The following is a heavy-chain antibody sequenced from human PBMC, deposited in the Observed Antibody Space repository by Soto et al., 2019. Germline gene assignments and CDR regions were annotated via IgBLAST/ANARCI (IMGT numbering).Heavy chain of an antibody. CDR2: IYPGDSDT. D-gene: IGHD1-26*01. Sequence: RQRGSLKISCKGSGYSFTSYWIGWVRQMRGKGLEWMGIIYPGDSDTRYSPSFQAQLTISADKSISTAYLQWTSLKASDTAMYYWAREQGDSGSYYYYGMDVRGQGTTVTVSS. J-gene: IGHJ6*02. CDR1: GYSFTSYW. V-gene: IGHV5-51*03. CDR3: AREQGDSGSYYYYGMDV.